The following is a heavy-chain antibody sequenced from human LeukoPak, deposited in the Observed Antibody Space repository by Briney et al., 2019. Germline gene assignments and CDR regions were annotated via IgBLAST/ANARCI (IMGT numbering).Heavy chain of an antibody. CDR3: ARGRYIYGNAFDY. CDR1: GGSLSAYY. CDR2: INHGGST. V-gene: IGHV4-34*01. Sequence: PSETLSLTCAVYGGSLSAYYWTWIRQPPGKGLEWIGEINHGGSTNYNPSLKSRVTISIDTSKNQFSLKLSSVTAADTAVYYCARGRYIYGNAFDYWGQGTLVTVSS. J-gene: IGHJ4*02. D-gene: IGHD5-18*01.